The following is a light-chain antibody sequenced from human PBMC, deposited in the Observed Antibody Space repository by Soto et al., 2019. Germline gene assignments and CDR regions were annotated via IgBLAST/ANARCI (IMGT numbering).Light chain of an antibody. Sequence: AIQLTQSPSSLSASVGDRVTITCRASQGISSALAWYQQKPGKAPKLLIYDASSLESGVPSRFSGIGSRTEITLTISSLQPEDFATYYCQQFNSYPHTFGQGTRLEIK. CDR1: QGISSA. J-gene: IGKJ5*01. V-gene: IGKV1-13*02. CDR2: DAS. CDR3: QQFNSYPHT.